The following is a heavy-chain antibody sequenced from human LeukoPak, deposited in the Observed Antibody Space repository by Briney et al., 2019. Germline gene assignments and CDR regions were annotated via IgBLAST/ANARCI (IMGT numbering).Heavy chain of an antibody. CDR3: ARVMGGSYYFDY. Sequence: SVKVSCKASVGTFSSYAISWVRQAPGQGLEWMGGIIPIYGTANYAQTFHGRVTITADESTITDYMELSSVRSEDTAVYYCARVMGGSYYFDYWGQGTLVTVSS. CDR2: IIPIYGTA. V-gene: IGHV1-69*13. J-gene: IGHJ4*02. D-gene: IGHD1-26*01. CDR1: VGTFSSYA.